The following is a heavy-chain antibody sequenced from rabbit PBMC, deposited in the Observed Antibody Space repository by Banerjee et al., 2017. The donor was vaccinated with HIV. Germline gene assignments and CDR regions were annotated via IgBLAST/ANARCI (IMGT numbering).Heavy chain of an antibody. CDR1: GFSSSSSYY. Sequence: QEQLEESGGDLVKPEGSLTLTCTASGFSSSSSYYICWVRQAPGKGPEWIAYIYPGFGIRNYANSVKGRFTISKTSSTTVTLQMTSLTAADTATYFCARDSGGSSDGYGTFKLWGQGTLVTVS. J-gene: IGHJ4*01. CDR2: IYPGFGIR. V-gene: IGHV1S45*01. D-gene: IGHD6-1*01. CDR3: ARDSGGSSDGYGTFKL.